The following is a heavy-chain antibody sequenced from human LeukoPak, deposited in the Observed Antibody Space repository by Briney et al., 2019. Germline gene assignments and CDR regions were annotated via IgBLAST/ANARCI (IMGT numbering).Heavy chain of an antibody. CDR2: ISSSSSYI. CDR1: GFTFSSYS. Sequence: GGSLRLSCAASGFTFSSYSMNWVRQAPGKGLEWVSSISSSSSYIYYADSMKGRFTISRDNAKNSLYLQMNSLRAEDTAVYYCARDLDTHLLGTFDPWGQGTLVTVSS. J-gene: IGHJ5*02. D-gene: IGHD5-18*01. CDR3: ARDLDTHLLGTFDP. V-gene: IGHV3-21*01.